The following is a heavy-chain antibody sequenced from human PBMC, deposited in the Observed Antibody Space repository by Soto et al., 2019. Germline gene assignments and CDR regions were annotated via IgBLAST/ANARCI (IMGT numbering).Heavy chain of an antibody. CDR2: INPSGGST. CDR3: ARDRATGIAVAGTEAFDI. V-gene: IGHV1-46*03. Sequence: XSVKVSCKASGYTFTSYYIHLLRQAPGQGLEWTGIINPSGGSTSYAQKFQGRVTMTRDTSTSTVYMELSSLRSEDTDVYYCARDRATGIAVAGTEAFDIWGQGTMVTVSS. CDR1: GYTFTSYY. J-gene: IGHJ3*02. D-gene: IGHD6-19*01.